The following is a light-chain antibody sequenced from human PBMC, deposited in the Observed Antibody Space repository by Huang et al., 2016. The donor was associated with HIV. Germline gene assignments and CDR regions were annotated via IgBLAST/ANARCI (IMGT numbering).Light chain of an antibody. CDR2: ATA. CDR3: QQYYNNPPWT. CDR1: QGISTS. V-gene: IGKV1-NL1*01. Sequence: DIQMTQSPSSLSASVGDRVTITCRARQGISTSVAWYQQRPGKSPKLLLYATARLETGAPSRLSGSRSGTEYTLTISSLQPEDLATYYCQQYYNNPPWTFGQGTKVEIK. J-gene: IGKJ1*01.